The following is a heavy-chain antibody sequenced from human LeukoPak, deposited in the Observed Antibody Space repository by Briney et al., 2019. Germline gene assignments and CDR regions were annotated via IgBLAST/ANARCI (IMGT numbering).Heavy chain of an antibody. CDR3: AIRYGSGEKYYYYYCMDV. D-gene: IGHD3-10*01. J-gene: IGHJ6*03. CDR2: MNPKSGNK. V-gene: IGHV1-8*01. Sequence: ASVRVSCTASGYTFTSYDINWVRQATGQGLEWMRWMNPKSGNKGYAQKFQGRVTMTRNNSISTVYMELSSLRSEDTAVYYCAIRYGSGEKYYYYYCMDVWGKGTTVTVSS. CDR1: GYTFTSYD.